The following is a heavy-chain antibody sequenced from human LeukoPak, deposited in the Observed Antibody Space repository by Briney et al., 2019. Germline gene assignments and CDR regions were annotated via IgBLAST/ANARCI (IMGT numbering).Heavy chain of an antibody. Sequence: GESLNISCKGSGYSFTSYWISWVRQMPGKGLEWMGRIDPSDSYTNYSPSFQGHVTISADKSIRTAYLQWSSLRASDTAIYYCARGERSLDYWGQGTLVTVSS. CDR3: ARGERSLDY. CDR2: IDPSDSYT. V-gene: IGHV5-10-1*01. J-gene: IGHJ4*02. D-gene: IGHD3-10*01. CDR1: GYSFTSYW.